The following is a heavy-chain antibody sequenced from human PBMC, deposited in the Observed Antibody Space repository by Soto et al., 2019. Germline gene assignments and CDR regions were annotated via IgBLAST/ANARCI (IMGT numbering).Heavy chain of an antibody. Sequence: GASVKVSCKASGFTFTSSAVQWVRQARGQRLEWIGWIVVGSGNTNYAQKFQERVTITRDMSTSTAYMELSSLRSEDTAVYYCAARPYSYAPLVSAYYFDYWRQGTLVTSPQ. D-gene: IGHD5-18*01. CDR2: IVVGSGNT. CDR1: GFTFTSSA. CDR3: AARPYSYAPLVSAYYFDY. J-gene: IGHJ4*02. V-gene: IGHV1-58*01.